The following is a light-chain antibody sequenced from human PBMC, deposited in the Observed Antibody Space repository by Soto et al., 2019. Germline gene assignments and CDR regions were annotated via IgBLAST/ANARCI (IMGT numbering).Light chain of an antibody. CDR2: KVF. V-gene: IGKV2-30*01. CDR1: EVLVYADGNTY. Sequence: DVVMTQSPLSLPVTLGQSASISCTSSEVLVYADGNTYLNWLQQRPGQSPRRLIYKVFNRDSGVPDRFSGSASGSEFTLTISRVEAEDIGVYYCMQTAHWPYTFGRGTKV. CDR3: MQTAHWPYT. J-gene: IGKJ2*01.